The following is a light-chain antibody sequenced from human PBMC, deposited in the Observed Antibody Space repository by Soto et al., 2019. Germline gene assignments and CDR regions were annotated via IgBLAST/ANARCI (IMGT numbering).Light chain of an antibody. CDR2: DTS. Sequence: IVLTKSPGTLSLSTSERATLSSRASQGVSSNYLAWYQQKPGLAPRLVISDTSDRATGIPDRFSGSGSGTDFTLTICRLEPEDSAVYYCQPYDSLWTFGQGTMV. CDR1: QGVSSNY. V-gene: IGKV3-20*01. CDR3: QPYDSLWT. J-gene: IGKJ1*01.